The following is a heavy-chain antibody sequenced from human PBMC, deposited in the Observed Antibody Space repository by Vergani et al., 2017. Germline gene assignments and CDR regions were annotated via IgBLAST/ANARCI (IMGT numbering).Heavy chain of an antibody. CDR3: ASRTAGGAANMPTYYYYGMDV. D-gene: IGHD6-25*01. CDR2: IQQDGSEQ. V-gene: IGHV3-7*01. CDR1: GFSFSSYW. J-gene: IGHJ6*02. Sequence: EVQLVESGGGLVQPGGSLRLSCEASGFSFSSYWMSWVRQAPGKGLEWVANIQQDGSEQYYVDSVKGRFTISRDNAKNSRYLQMNSLIADDTAVYYCASRTAGGAANMPTYYYYGMDVWGQGTTVTVSS.